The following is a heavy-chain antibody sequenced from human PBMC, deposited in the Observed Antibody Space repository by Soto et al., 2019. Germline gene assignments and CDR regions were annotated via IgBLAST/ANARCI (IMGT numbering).Heavy chain of an antibody. J-gene: IGHJ6*02. CDR2: IYHSGST. Sequence: LTCAVSGGSISSSNWWSWVRQPPGKGLEWIGEIYHSGSTNYNPSLKSRVTISVDKSKNQFSLKLSSVTAADTAVYYCARGSYSSGWYDYYYYGMDVWGQGTTVTVSS. V-gene: IGHV4-4*02. D-gene: IGHD6-19*01. CDR3: ARGSYSSGWYDYYYYGMDV. CDR1: GGSISSSNW.